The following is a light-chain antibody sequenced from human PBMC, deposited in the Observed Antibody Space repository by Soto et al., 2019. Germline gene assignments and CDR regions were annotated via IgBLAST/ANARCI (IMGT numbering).Light chain of an antibody. Sequence: DIQMTQSPSSLSASVGDRATISCRASQSISGYLNWYQQKPGKAPKLLIYAASSLQSGVPSRFSGGGSGTDYTLTISSLQPEDFATYSCQQSYSTPDTFGQGTKLEIK. CDR3: QQSYSTPDT. J-gene: IGKJ2*01. CDR1: QSISGY. CDR2: AAS. V-gene: IGKV1-39*01.